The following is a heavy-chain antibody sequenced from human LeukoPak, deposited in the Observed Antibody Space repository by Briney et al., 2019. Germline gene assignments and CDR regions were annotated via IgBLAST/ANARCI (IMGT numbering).Heavy chain of an antibody. CDR2: IYYSGST. Sequence: SETLSLTCTVSGGSISSYYWSWIRQPPGKGLEWIGYIYYSGSTNYNPSLKSRVTISVDTSKNQFSLKLSSVTAADTAVYYCARAGLTATPLWYFDYWGQGTLVTVSS. CDR3: ARAGLTATPLWYFDY. J-gene: IGHJ4*02. D-gene: IGHD2-21*02. CDR1: GGSISSYY. V-gene: IGHV4-59*01.